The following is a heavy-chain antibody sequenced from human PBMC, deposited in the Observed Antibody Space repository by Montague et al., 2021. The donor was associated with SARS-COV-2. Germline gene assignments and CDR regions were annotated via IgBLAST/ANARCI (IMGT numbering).Heavy chain of an antibody. Sequence: WKYDYGVSVKSRITINPDTSKNQFSLQLDSVTPDDTAVYYCARGGAFDYWGQGTLVTV. J-gene: IGHJ4*02. CDR2: WKY. V-gene: IGHV6-1*01. CDR3: ARGGAFDY. D-gene: IGHD3-10*01.